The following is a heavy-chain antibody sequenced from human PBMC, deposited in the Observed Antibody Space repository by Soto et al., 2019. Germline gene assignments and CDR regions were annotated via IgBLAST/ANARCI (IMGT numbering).Heavy chain of an antibody. J-gene: IGHJ5*02. V-gene: IGHV3-21*01. D-gene: IGHD4-17*01. CDR3: ARTTVVTPSWFDP. CDR1: GFTFSSYS. CDR2: ISSSSSYI. Sequence: PGGSLRLSCAASGFTFSSYSMNWVRQAPGKGLEWVSSISSSSSYIYYADSVKGRFTISRDNAKNSLYLQMNSLRAEDTAVYYCARTTVVTPSWFDPWGQGTLVTVSS.